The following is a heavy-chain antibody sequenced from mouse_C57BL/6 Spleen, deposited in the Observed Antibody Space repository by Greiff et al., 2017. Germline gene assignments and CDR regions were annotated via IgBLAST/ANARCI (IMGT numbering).Heavy chain of an antibody. J-gene: IGHJ1*03. CDR3: ATYYSKGWYFGV. CDR2: ISYDGSN. CDR1: GYSITSGYY. Sequence: VQLKESGPGLVKPSQSLSLTCSVTGYSITSGYYWNWIRQFPGNKLEWMGYISYDGSNNYNPSLKNRISITRDTSKNQFFLKLNSVTTEDTATYYCATYYSKGWYFGVWGTGTTVTVSS. V-gene: IGHV3-6*01. D-gene: IGHD2-5*01.